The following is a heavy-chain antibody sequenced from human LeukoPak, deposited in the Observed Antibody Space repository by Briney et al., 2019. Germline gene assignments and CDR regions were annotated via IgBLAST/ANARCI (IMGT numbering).Heavy chain of an antibody. D-gene: IGHD5-24*01. CDR1: GIIFSNSA. CDR3: VKSAGKDGYRDVFDI. J-gene: IGHJ3*02. Sequence: GGSLRLSCVPSGIIFSNSALNWVRQAPGKGLEWVSTITKSGDQTHYADSVKGRFTISRDISKNTLYLQMNSLRAEDTAVYHCVKSAGKDGYRDVFDIWGQGTVVTVS. CDR2: ITKSGDQT. V-gene: IGHV3-23*01.